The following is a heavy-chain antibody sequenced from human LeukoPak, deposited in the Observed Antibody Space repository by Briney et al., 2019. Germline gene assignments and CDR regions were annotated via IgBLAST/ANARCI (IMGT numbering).Heavy chain of an antibody. D-gene: IGHD6-6*01. CDR1: GGTFSSYA. CDR2: IIPIFGTA. V-gene: IGHV1-69*05. Sequence: GASVKVSCKASGGTFSSYAISWVRQAPGQGLEWMGGIIPIFGTANYAQKFQGRVTITTDESTSTAYMELSSLRSEDTAVYYCARGDLAIAACPSYYYYYYMDVWGQGTLVTVSS. CDR3: ARGDLAIAACPSYYYYYYMDV. J-gene: IGHJ6*03.